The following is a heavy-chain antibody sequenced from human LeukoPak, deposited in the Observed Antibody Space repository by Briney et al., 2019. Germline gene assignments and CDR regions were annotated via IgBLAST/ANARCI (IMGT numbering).Heavy chain of an antibody. J-gene: IGHJ6*03. V-gene: IGHV1-69*05. Sequence: SVKVSCKASGGTFSSYAISWVRQAPGQGLEWMGGIIPIFGTANYAQKFQGRVTITTDESTSTAYMELSSLRSEDTAVYYCARGLGYYYDSSGYYPSYYYYMDVWGKGTTVTVSS. CDR3: ARGLGYYYDSSGYYPSYYYYMDV. D-gene: IGHD3-22*01. CDR2: IIPIFGTA. CDR1: GGTFSSYA.